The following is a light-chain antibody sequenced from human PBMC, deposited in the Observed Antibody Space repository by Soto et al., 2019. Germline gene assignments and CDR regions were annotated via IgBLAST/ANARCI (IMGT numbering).Light chain of an antibody. CDR3: HQSYRSPCT. V-gene: IGKV1-39*01. CDR2: VAS. CDR1: QSISSY. Sequence: DIQMTQSPSSLSASVGDRVTITCRASQSISSYLNWYQQKPGKAPKFLIYVASTLQSGVPSRFSGSGSGTDLSLTITSLQPEDFATYYCHQSYRSPCTFGQGTKLEIK. J-gene: IGKJ2*02.